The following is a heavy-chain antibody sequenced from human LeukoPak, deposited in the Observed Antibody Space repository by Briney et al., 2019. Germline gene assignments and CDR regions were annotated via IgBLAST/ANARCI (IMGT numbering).Heavy chain of an antibody. J-gene: IGHJ3*02. CDR2: ISYDGSNK. CDR3: ARAISSTAQLAFDI. Sequence: GGSLRLSCAASGFTFNRYAMHWVRQAPGKGLEWVAFISYDGSNKYYTDSVKGRFTISRDNSKNTLYLQMNGLRAEDTAVNYCARAISSTAQLAFDIWGQGTMVTVSS. V-gene: IGHV3-30-3*01. CDR1: GFTFNRYA. D-gene: IGHD4-11*01.